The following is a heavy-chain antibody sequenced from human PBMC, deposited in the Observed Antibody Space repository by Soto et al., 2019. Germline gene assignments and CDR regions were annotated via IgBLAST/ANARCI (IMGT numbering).Heavy chain of an antibody. CDR3: ARDRLYYYDSSGYYYVPGDAFDI. V-gene: IGHV3-48*02. D-gene: IGHD3-22*01. CDR2: ISSSSSTI. CDR1: GFTFSSYS. Sequence: GGSLRLSCAASGFTFSSYSMNWVRQAPGKGLEWVSYISSSSSTIYYADSVKGRFTISRDNAKNSLYLQMNSLRDEDTAVYYCARDRLYYYDSSGYYYVPGDAFDIWGQGTMVTVSS. J-gene: IGHJ3*02.